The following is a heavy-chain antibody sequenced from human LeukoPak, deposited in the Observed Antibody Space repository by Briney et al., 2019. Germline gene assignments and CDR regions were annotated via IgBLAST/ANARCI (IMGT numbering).Heavy chain of an antibody. CDR2: IGPTGTDR. D-gene: IGHD1-14*01. CDR3: ATETIGRHYDY. V-gene: IGHV3-21*01. Sequence: SGGSLRLSCAASGFTFSSCGFNWVRQAPGKGLEWVSSIGPTGTDRYYADSVRARFTISRDNAKNSMYLQMDSLRDEDTAVYYCATETIGRHYDYWGQGTLLTVSS. CDR1: GFTFSSCG. J-gene: IGHJ4*02.